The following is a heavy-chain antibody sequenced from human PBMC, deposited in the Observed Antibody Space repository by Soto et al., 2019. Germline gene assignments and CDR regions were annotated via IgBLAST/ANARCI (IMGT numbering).Heavy chain of an antibody. V-gene: IGHV3-21*01. CDR1: GFTFSSYS. J-gene: IGHJ4*02. CDR3: ARDQPGYSYGYGLGY. D-gene: IGHD5-18*01. Sequence: GGSLRLSCAASGFTFSSYSMNWVRQAPGKGLEWVSSISSSSSYIYYADSVKGRFTISRDNAKNSLYLQMNSLRAEDTAVYYCARDQPGYSYGYGLGYWGQGTLVPVSP. CDR2: ISSSSSYI.